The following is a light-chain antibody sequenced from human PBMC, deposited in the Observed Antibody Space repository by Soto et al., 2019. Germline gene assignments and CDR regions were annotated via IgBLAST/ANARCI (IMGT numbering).Light chain of an antibody. J-gene: IGKJ4*01. CDR2: DAS. CDR3: QQHSRYPST. V-gene: IGKV1-9*01. CDR1: GDITNY. Sequence: IRLTQSRASLSASDGVRVTVTCLASGDITNYLAWYQQKAGKAPKLLIYDASTLSSGVPSRFSGSGSGTDFTLTISGLQPEDFATYYCQQHSRYPSTFGRGTKVDIK.